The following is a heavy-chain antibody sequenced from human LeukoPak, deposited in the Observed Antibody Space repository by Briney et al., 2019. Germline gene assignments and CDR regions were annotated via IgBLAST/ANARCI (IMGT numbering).Heavy chain of an antibody. V-gene: IGHV4-39*07. CDR3: AKPSNYYGSATDAFDF. Sequence: ETLSLTCTVSGGSISSSYSYWGWIRQPPGKGLEWIGNIYYSGSTYYNPSLKSRVTISVDTSKNHFSLKLNSVTAADTAVYYCAKPSNYYGSATDAFDFWGQGTMVTVSS. J-gene: IGHJ3*01. D-gene: IGHD3-10*01. CDR1: GGSISSSYSY. CDR2: IYYSGST.